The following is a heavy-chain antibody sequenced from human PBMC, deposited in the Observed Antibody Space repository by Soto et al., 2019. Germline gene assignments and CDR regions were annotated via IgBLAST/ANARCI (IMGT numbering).Heavy chain of an antibody. J-gene: IGHJ4*02. CDR1: GDSISSGLYY. CDR3: ARHARPYYYDSSGYYAWGYFDY. V-gene: IGHV4-30-4*08. CDR2: IYYSGST. Sequence: PSETLSLTCTVSGDSISSGLYYWSWVRQPPGKGLEWIGYIYYSGSTYYNPSLKSRVTMAVDTSKNQFSLKLSSVTAADTAVYYCARHARPYYYDSSGYYAWGYFDYWGQGTLVTVSS. D-gene: IGHD3-22*01.